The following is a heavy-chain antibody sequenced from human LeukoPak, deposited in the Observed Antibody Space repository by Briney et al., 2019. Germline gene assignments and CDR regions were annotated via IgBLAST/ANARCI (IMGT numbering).Heavy chain of an antibody. D-gene: IGHD6-19*01. V-gene: IGHV3-33*01. CDR2: IWYDGSNK. CDR1: GFTFSSYG. J-gene: IGHJ4*02. CDR3: ARDNIAVAGFDY. Sequence: GGSLRLSCAASGFTFSSYGMHWVRQAPGKGLEWVAVIWYDGSNKFYADSVKGRFTISRDNSRKTVYLQMNSLRAEDTAVYYCARDNIAVAGFDYWGRGTLVTVSS.